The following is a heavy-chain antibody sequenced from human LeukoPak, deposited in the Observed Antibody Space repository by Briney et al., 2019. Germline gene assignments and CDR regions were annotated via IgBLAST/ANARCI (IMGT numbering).Heavy chain of an antibody. V-gene: IGHV3-21*01. CDR3: QFGSGSYYNIPDNWFDP. D-gene: IGHD3-10*01. CDR2: ISTSSSQK. J-gene: IGHJ5*02. CDR1: GFTFRNYY. Sequence: GGSLRLSCAASGFTFRNYYMIWVRQAPGKGLEWISSISTSSSQKNYADSVKGRFSISRDNAKKSLYLQMNSLRAEDTAVYYCQFGSGSYYNIPDNWFDPWGQRTLVTVSS.